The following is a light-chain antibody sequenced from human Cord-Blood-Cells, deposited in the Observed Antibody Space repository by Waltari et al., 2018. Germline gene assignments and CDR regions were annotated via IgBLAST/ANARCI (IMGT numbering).Light chain of an antibody. Sequence: QSALTQPASVSGSPGQSITISCTGTSSDVGGYIYVSWYQQHPGKAPKLMIYDVSNRPSGVSNRFSVSKSGNTASLTISGLQAEDEADYYCSSYTSSSTLVVFGGGTKLTVL. J-gene: IGLJ2*01. CDR1: SSDVGGYIY. CDR3: SSYTSSSTLVV. V-gene: IGLV2-14*01. CDR2: DVS.